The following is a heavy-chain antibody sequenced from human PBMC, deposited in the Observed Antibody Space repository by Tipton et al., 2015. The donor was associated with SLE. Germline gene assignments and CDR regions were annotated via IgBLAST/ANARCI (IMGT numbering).Heavy chain of an antibody. CDR3: ARDGSVAGYFDY. D-gene: IGHD6-19*01. CDR1: GFTFSSYA. J-gene: IGHJ4*02. V-gene: IGHV3-23*01. CDR2: ISGSGGST. Sequence: SLRLSCAASGFTFSSYAMSWVRQAPGKGLEWVSAISGSGGSTYYADSVKGRFTISRDNSKNTPYLQMNSLRAEDTAVYYCARDGSVAGYFDYWGQGTLVTVSS.